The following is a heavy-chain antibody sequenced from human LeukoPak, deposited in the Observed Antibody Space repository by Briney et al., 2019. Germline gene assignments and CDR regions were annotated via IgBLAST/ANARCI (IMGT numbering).Heavy chain of an antibody. CDR1: GGSFSGYY. Sequence: SSETLSLTCAVYGGSFSGYYWSWIRQPPGKGLEWIGEINHSGSTNYNPSLKSRVTISVDTSKNQFSLKLSSVTAADTAVYYCARDYATDWFDPWDQGTLVTVSS. D-gene: IGHD4-17*01. J-gene: IGHJ5*02. CDR2: INHSGST. CDR3: ARDYATDWFDP. V-gene: IGHV4-34*01.